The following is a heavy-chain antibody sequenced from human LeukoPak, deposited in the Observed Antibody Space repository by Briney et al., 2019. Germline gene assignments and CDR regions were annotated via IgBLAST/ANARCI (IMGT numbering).Heavy chain of an antibody. CDR2: IYYSGST. CDR1: GGSISSYY. D-gene: IGHD5-12*01. Sequence: SETLSLTCTVPGGSISSYYWSWIRQPPGKGLEWIGYIYYSGSTNYNPSLTSRVTISVDTSKNQFSLKLSSVTAADTAVYYCARGGIVATIPDFDYWGQGTLVTVSS. V-gene: IGHV4-59*01. J-gene: IGHJ4*02. CDR3: ARGGIVATIPDFDY.